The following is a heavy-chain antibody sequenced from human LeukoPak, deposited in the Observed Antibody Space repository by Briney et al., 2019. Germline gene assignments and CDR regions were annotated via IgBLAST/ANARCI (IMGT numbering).Heavy chain of an antibody. CDR2: ISGSGGST. J-gene: IGHJ4*02. CDR1: GFTFSSYA. CDR3: AIDFCSGGSCYSGSDH. Sequence: PGGSLRLSCAASGFTFSSYAMNWVRQAPGKGLEWVSVISGSGGSTYYADSVKGRFTISRDNSKNTLYLQMNSLRAEDTAVYYCAIDFCSGGSCYSGSDHWGQGTLVTVSS. D-gene: IGHD2-15*01. V-gene: IGHV3-23*01.